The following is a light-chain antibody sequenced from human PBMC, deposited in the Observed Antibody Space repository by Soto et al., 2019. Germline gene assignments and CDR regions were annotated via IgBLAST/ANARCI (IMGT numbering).Light chain of an antibody. CDR2: EVS. J-gene: IGLJ2*01. Sequence: QSALTQPASVSGSPGQSITISCTGTSSDVGGYKHVAWYQQYPGKAPKLIIFEVSDRPSGVSNRFSGSKSGNTASLSISGLQPEDEADYYCSSYKSGGTLVFGGGTKLTVL. CDR1: SSDVGGYKH. CDR3: SSYKSGGTLV. V-gene: IGLV2-14*01.